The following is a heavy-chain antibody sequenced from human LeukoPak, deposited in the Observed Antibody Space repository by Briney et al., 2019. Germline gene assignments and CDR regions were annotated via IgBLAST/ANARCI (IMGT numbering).Heavy chain of an antibody. J-gene: IGHJ4*02. V-gene: IGHV3-9*01. CDR3: AKEGSRAKPFDY. CDR1: GFTFDDYA. Sequence: GGSLRLSCAASGFTFDDYAMHWVRQAPGKGLEWVSGISWNSGSIGYADSVKGRFTISRDNAKNSLYLQMNSLRAEDTALYYCAKEGSRAKPFDYWGQGTLVTVSS. CDR2: ISWNSGSI.